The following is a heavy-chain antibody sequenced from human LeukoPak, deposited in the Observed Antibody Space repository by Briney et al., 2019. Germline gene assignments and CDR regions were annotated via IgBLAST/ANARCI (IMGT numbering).Heavy chain of an antibody. J-gene: IGHJ4*02. Sequence: PGGSLRLSCAASGFTFSSYGMHWVRQAPGKGLEWVAVIWYDGSNKYYADSVKGRFTISRDNSKNTLYLQTNSLRAEDTAVYYCARSYGINYYIDYWGQGTLVTVSS. D-gene: IGHD1-26*01. V-gene: IGHV3-33*01. CDR1: GFTFSSYG. CDR2: IWYDGSNK. CDR3: ARSYGINYYIDY.